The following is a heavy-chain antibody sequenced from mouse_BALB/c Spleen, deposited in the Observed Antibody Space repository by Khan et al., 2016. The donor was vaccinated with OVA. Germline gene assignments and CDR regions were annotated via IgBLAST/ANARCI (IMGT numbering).Heavy chain of an antibody. D-gene: IGHD2-14*01. CDR2: IWSGGST. Sequence: QVQLQQSGPGLVQPSQSLSITCTVSGFSLTSYGVHWVRQSPGKGLEWLGVIWSGGSTAYNAAFISRLSISKDNSKSQVFFKMNSLQANDTAIYYCARNFIGTTDYAMDYWGQGTSVTVSS. J-gene: IGHJ4*01. V-gene: IGHV2-2*02. CDR3: ARNFIGTTDYAMDY. CDR1: GFSLTSYG.